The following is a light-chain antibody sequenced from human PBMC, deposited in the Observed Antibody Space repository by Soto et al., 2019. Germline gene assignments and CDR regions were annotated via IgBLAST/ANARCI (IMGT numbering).Light chain of an antibody. V-gene: IGLV2-8*01. J-gene: IGLJ2*01. Sequence: QSVLTQPPSASGSPGQSVTISCTGTSSDVDDYNYVSWYQQHPGKAPKLMIYEVNVLPSGVPDRFSGSKSGNTASLTVSGLQAEDEADYYCSSSAGSNNLGVFGGGTKLTVL. CDR3: SSSAGSNNLGV. CDR1: SSDVDDYNY. CDR2: EVN.